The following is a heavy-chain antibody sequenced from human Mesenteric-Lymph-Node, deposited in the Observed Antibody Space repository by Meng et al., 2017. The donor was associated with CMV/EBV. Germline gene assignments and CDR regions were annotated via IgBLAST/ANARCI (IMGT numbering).Heavy chain of an antibody. V-gene: IGHV3-30-3*01. CDR3: AREQWEVPHGPLDS. D-gene: IGHD1-26*01. CDR2: ISYNEDNK. Sequence: GGSLRLSCAASGFTFSAYAMNWVRQAPGKGLEWVAVISYNEDNKYYTDSVKGRFTVSRDISTNTRYLRMNSLTIEDTAVYYCAREQWEVPHGPLDSWGRGTLVTVSS. J-gene: IGHJ4*02. CDR1: GFTFSAYA.